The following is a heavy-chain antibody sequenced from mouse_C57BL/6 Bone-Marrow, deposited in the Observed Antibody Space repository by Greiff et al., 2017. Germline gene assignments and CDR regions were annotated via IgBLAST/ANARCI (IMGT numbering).Heavy chain of an antibody. CDR2: IDPEDGDT. V-gene: IGHV14-1*01. CDR3: TPHGNCPCWYFDV. CDR1: GFNITDYY. Sequence: VQLQQSGAELVRPGASVKLSCTASGFNITDYYMHWVKQRPEQGLEWIGRIDPEDGDTEYAPKFQGKATMTADTSSNTAYLQLSSLTSEVTAVYYCTPHGNCPCWYFDVWGTGTTVTVSS. J-gene: IGHJ1*03. D-gene: IGHD2-1*01.